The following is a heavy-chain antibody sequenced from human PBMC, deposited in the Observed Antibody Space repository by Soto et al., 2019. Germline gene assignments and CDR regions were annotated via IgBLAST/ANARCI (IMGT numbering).Heavy chain of an antibody. CDR3: AKAGGFGYSLDY. J-gene: IGHJ4*02. CDR2: ISYDGSNK. D-gene: IGHD5-12*01. Sequence: QVQLVESGGGVVQPGRSLRLSCAASGFTFSSYGMHWVRQAPGKGLEWVAVISYDGSNKNYADSVKGRFTISRDNSKNTLYLQMNSRRAEDTAVYYCAKAGGFGYSLDYWGQGTLVTVSS. V-gene: IGHV3-30*18. CDR1: GFTFSSYG.